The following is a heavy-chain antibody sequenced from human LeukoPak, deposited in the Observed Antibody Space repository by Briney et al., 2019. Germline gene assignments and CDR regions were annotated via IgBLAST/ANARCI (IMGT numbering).Heavy chain of an antibody. CDR2: IYYSGST. D-gene: IGHD6-13*01. V-gene: IGHV4-59*01. J-gene: IGHJ4*02. Sequence: SETLSLTCTVSDGSISPYYWGWIRQPPGKGLEWIGYIYYSGSTTYNPSLKSRVTISIDTSKNQFFLKLTSVTAADTAVYYCTRAAHPQPVRDWGQGTLVTVSS. CDR3: TRAAHPQPVRD. CDR1: DGSISPYY.